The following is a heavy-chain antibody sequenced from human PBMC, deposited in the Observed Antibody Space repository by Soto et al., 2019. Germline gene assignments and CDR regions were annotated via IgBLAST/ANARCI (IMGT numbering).Heavy chain of an antibody. Sequence: GGSLRLSCAASGSTFSSCAMSWVRQAPGKGLEWVASISGTGSTTYYEDSVEGRFTISRDNSENRLFLQMNSLRAEDTAVYYCAKGFGDLRYDIDSWGQGTLVTVSS. V-gene: IGHV3-23*01. J-gene: IGHJ4*02. CDR2: ISGTGSTT. CDR3: AKGFGDLRYDIDS. CDR1: GSTFSSCA. D-gene: IGHD3-10*01.